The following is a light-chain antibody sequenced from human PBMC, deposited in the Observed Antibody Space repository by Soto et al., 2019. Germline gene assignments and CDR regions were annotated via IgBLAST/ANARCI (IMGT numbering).Light chain of an antibody. Sequence: DIQMTQSPSSLSASVGDRVTITCQASQDISNYLNWYQQKPGKAPRLLIYDASNFETGVTSKFSGSGSGTDFTIPISSLQPEDIATYYCQQYLNRPLPTFGPGTKVDIK. CDR2: DAS. J-gene: IGKJ3*01. CDR1: QDISNY. V-gene: IGKV1-33*01. CDR3: QQYLNRPLPT.